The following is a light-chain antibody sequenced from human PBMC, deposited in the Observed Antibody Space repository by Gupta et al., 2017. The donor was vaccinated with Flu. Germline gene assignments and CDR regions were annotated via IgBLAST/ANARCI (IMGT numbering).Light chain of an antibody. V-gene: IGKV4-1*01. J-gene: IGKJ2*01. CDR2: WAS. Sequence: DIVMTQSPDSLAVSLGERATINCKSSQSILSSRNNKNYLGWYQKKPGQSPKLVIYWASNRESGVPDRFSGRGSGTEFTLTISSLQAEDVAVYYCQQEDYTPHSFGHGTKLEIK. CDR1: QSILSSRNNKNY. CDR3: QQEDYTPHS.